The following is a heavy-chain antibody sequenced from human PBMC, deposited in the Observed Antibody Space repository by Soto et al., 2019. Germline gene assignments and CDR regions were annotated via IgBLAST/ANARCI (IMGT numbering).Heavy chain of an antibody. CDR3: ARDPPSIAAAHYYFDY. CDR2: IYSGDKT. J-gene: IGHJ4*02. V-gene: IGHV3-66*01. CDR1: GFTVSSIY. Sequence: PGGSLRLSCAASGFTVSSIYMSWVRQAPGKGLEWVSVIYSGDKTYYADSVKGRFTISRDNSKNTLYLQMNSLRAEDTAVYYCARDPPSIAAAHYYFDYWGQGTLVTVSS. D-gene: IGHD6-13*01.